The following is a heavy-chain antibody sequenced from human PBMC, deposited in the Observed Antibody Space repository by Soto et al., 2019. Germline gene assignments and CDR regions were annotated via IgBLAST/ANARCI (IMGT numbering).Heavy chain of an antibody. CDR1: GDSISSYA. V-gene: IGHV1-18*01. D-gene: IGHD3-16*02. CDR3: ARDNYDYIWGTYLPNWFDP. CDR2: ITAYHGLT. Sequence: APGKVSCKASGDSISSYAISWVRQAPGQGLDCVGRITAYHGLTNYAQKFQGRVTMTTATSTSTAYMELQSLVSDDTAVYYCARDNYDYIWGTYLPNWFDPWGQGTLVTLSS. J-gene: IGHJ5*02.